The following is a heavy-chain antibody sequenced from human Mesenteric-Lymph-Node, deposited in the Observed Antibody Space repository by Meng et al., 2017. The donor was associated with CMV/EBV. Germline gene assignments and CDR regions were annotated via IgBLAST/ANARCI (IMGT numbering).Heavy chain of an antibody. CDR1: GFTFSSFA. CDR2: FGSSGCST. CDR3: AREEPGFDY. D-gene: IGHD1-26*01. J-gene: IGHJ4*02. V-gene: IGHV3-23*01. Sequence: GESLKISCAASGFTFSSFAMRWVRQAPGKGLEWVSAFGSSGCSTYYADSVKGRFTISRDNSKNTLYLQMNGLRAEDTAVYYCAREEPGFDYWGQGTLVTVSS.